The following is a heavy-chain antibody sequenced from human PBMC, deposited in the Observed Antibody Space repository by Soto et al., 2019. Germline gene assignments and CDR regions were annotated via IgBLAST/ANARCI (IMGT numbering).Heavy chain of an antibody. V-gene: IGHV1-69*13. J-gene: IGHJ3*02. CDR1: VGTFSGYA. CDR2: IIPIFGTA. D-gene: IGHD2-8*01. CDR3: ARGRKIVLMVYAPHDAFDI. Sequence: SVKVSCKASVGTFSGYAISWVRQAPGQGLEWMGGIIPIFGTANYAQKFQGRVTITADESTSTAYMELSSLRSEDTAVYYCARGRKIVLMVYAPHDAFDIWGQGTMVTVSS.